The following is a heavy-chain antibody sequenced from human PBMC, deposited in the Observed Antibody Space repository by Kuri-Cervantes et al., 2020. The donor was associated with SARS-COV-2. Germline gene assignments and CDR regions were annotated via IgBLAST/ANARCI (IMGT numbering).Heavy chain of an antibody. CDR1: GFTFSGHW. V-gene: IGHV3-74*01. CDR3: ARDRLVWYESMVRGVDDGMDV. Sequence: ETLSLTCAASGFTFSGHWIHWVRQAPGKGLVWVSRINPDGSYTNNADSVKGRFTLSRDNAKNMLFLQMNSLRAEDTAVYYCARDRLVWYESMVRGVDDGMDVWGQGTTVTVSS. D-gene: IGHD3-10*01. J-gene: IGHJ6*02. CDR2: INPDGSYT.